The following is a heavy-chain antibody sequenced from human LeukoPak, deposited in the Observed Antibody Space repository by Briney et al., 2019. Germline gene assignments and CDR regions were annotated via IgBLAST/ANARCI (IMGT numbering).Heavy chain of an antibody. CDR2: IYYSGST. J-gene: IGHJ6*03. V-gene: IGHV4-59*01. CDR3: ARGIYGGPPYYYYYMDV. Sequence: SETLSLTCTVSGGSISSYYWSWIRQPPGKGLEWIGYIYYSGSTNYNPSLRSRVTISVDTSKNQFSLKLSSVTAADTAVYYCARGIYGGPPYYYYYMDVWGKGTTVTVSS. CDR1: GGSISSYY. D-gene: IGHD4-23*01.